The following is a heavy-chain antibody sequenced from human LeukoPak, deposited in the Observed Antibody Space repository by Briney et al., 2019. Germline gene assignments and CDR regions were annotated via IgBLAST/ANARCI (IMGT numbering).Heavy chain of an antibody. Sequence: GTSLRLSCAASGFSFSAYGMHWVRQAPGKGLEWVAVIWYDGSRESYTDSVQGRFTISRDNSKNTLYLRMNSLRAVDTAVYYCARSWQQLVFYFDYGGQGTLVTVSS. D-gene: IGHD6-13*01. V-gene: IGHV3-33*01. CDR3: ARSWQQLVFYFDY. CDR2: IWYDGSRE. CDR1: GFSFSAYG. J-gene: IGHJ4*02.